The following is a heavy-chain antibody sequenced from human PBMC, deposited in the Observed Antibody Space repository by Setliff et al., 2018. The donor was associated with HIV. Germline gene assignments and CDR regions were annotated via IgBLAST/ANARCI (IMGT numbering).Heavy chain of an antibody. D-gene: IGHD3-3*01. CDR2: IYHSGGT. V-gene: IGHV4-38-2*01. Sequence: SLTCAVSGYSIRSGYYWGWIRQPPGRGLEWIGNIYHSGGTHYNPSLRSRVTISVDTSKNHFSLKLSSVTAADTAVFYCARVPFTTGFDYWGQGILVTVSS. CDR1: GYSIRSGYY. J-gene: IGHJ4*02. CDR3: ARVPFTTGFDY.